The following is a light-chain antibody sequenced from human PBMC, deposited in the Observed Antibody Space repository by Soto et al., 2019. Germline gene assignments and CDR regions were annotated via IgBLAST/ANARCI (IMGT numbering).Light chain of an antibody. J-gene: IGKJ1*01. Sequence: DLVMTQTPLSLSVTPGQPASISCKSSQSLLHSDGKTYFYWYLQKPGQPPQLLIYEVSNRFSGEXDXFSGRGAGTSFTLKISRVEAEDVGVYHCVQSVQLPWTFGQGTKVEIK. CDR3: VQSVQLPWT. CDR1: QSLLHSDGKTY. CDR2: EVS. V-gene: IGKV2D-29*01.